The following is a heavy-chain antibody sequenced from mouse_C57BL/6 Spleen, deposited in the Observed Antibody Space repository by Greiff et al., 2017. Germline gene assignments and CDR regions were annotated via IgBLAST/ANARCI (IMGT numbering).Heavy chain of an antibody. CDR3: ARKDYSKIGAMDY. CDR1: GFSLTSYG. Sequence: QVQLQQSGPGLVQPSQSLSITCTVSGFSLTSYGVHWVRQSPGQGLEWLGVICSGGSTDYNAAFISRRSISKDNSKSQVFFKMNSLQADDTAIYYCARKDYSKIGAMDYWGQGTSVTVAS. V-gene: IGHV2-2*01. D-gene: IGHD2-5*01. CDR2: ICSGGST. J-gene: IGHJ4*01.